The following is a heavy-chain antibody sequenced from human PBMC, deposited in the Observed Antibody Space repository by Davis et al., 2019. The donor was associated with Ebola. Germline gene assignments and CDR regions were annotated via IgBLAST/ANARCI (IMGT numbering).Heavy chain of an antibody. J-gene: IGHJ5*02. D-gene: IGHD5-12*01. V-gene: IGHV3-66*01. CDR3: ARELRSWFDP. CDR1: GFTVSSNY. Sequence: GESLKISCAASGFTVSSNYMSWVRQAPGKGLEWVSVIYSGGSTYYADSVKGRFTISRDNSKNTLYLQMNSLRAEDTAVYYCARELRSWFDPWGQGTLVTVSS. CDR2: IYSGGST.